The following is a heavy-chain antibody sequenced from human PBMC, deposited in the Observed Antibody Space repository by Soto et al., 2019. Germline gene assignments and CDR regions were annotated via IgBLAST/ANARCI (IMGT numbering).Heavy chain of an antibody. CDR2: IYYSGST. CDR1: GGSISSYY. V-gene: IGHV4-59*01. J-gene: IGHJ6*02. CDR3: AREGLTGTIGLYYYYGMDV. D-gene: IGHD1-7*01. Sequence: QVQLQESGPGLVKPSETLSLTCTVSGGSISSYYWSWIRQPPGKGLEWIGYIYYSGSTNYNPSLKSRVTITVDTSKNQFSLKLSSVNAADTFVYYCAREGLTGTIGLYYYYGMDVWGQGTTVTVSS.